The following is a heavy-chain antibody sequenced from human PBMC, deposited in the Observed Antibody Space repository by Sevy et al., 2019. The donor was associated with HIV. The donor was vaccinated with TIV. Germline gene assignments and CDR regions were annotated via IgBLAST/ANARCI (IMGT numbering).Heavy chain of an antibody. V-gene: IGHV1-69*10. CDR2: IIPILGIA. CDR1: GGTFSSYA. CDR3: ARDPFAEWSGRGP. D-gene: IGHD3-3*01. Sequence: ASVKVSCKASGGTFSSYAISWVRQAPGQGLEWMGGIIPILGIANYAQMFQGRVTITADKSTSTAYMELSSLRSEDTAVYYCARDPFAEWSGRGPWGQGTLVTVSS. J-gene: IGHJ5*02.